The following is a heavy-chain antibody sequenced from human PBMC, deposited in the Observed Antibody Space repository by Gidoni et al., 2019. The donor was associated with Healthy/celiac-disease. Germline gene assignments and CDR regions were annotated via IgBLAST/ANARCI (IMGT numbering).Heavy chain of an antibody. D-gene: IGHD4-17*01. CDR1: GFTFDDYA. J-gene: IGHJ4*02. Sequence: EVQLVESGGGLVQPGRSLRISCAASGFTFDDYAMHWVRQAPGKGLEWVSGIRWNSGSIGYADSVKGRFTISRDNAKNSLYLQMNSLSAEDTALYYCAKSIGGYGDAHFDYWGQGTLVTVSS. V-gene: IGHV3-9*01. CDR3: AKSIGGYGDAHFDY. CDR2: IRWNSGSI.